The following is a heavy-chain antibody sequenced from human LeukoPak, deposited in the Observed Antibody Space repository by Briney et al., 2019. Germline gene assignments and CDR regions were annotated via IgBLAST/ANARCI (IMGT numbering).Heavy chain of an antibody. D-gene: IGHD5-18*01. CDR2: IYPGDSDT. CDR1: GYSFTSYW. V-gene: IGHV5-51*01. J-gene: IGHJ4*02. Sequence: GESLKIFCKDSGYSFTSYWIGWVRQMPGKGLEWMGIIYPGDSDTRYSPSFQGQVTISADKSVNTAYLQWSSLKASDTAIYYCARRGEAMDPFDYWSQGTLVTVSS. CDR3: ARRGEAMDPFDY.